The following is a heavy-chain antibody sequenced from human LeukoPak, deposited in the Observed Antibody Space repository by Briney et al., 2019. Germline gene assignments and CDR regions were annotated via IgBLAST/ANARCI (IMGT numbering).Heavy chain of an antibody. CDR1: GGSISSGAYY. J-gene: IGHJ5*01. CDR3: ARGSGWLPDS. Sequence: PSQTLSLTCTVSGGSISSGAYYWSWIRQHPGKGLEWIGYIYYRGSTYHNPSLKSRVTISVDTSKNQFSLKLSSVTAADTAMYYCARGSGWLPDSWGQGTLVSVSS. CDR2: IYYRGST. D-gene: IGHD6-19*01. V-gene: IGHV4-31*03.